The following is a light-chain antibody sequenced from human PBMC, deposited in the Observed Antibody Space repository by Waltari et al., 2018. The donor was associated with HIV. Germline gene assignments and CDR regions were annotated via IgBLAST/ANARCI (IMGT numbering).Light chain of an antibody. CDR3: CSYGGDDTLG. Sequence: QSALPQPASVSGSLGQSITISFTGASTHSRSYRLVSWYQHRPGQAPTLIIYDDSKRPLGISSRFSGSKSGNTASLTSSGLQSEDEADYYCCSYGGDDTLGFGGGTKVTAL. V-gene: IGLV2-23*01. J-gene: IGLJ3*02. CDR1: STHSRSYRL. CDR2: DDS.